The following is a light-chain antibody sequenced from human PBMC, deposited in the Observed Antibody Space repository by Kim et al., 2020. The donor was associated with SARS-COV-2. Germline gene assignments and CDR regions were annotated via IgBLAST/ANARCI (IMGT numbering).Light chain of an antibody. J-gene: IGKJ5*01. CDR1: QTISTY. CDR3: QQSYKNPT. CDR2: AAS. Sequence: SASIGDRVTITCRASQTISTYFNWYQQKPGKAPKLLIYAASNLQSGVPSRFSGSGSGTDFTLTISRLQPEDFATYYCQQSYKNPTFGQGTRLEIK. V-gene: IGKV1-39*01.